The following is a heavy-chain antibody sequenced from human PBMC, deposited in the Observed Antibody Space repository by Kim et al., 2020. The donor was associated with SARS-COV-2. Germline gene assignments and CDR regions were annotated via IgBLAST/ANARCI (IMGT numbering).Heavy chain of an antibody. CDR2: IYYSGST. Sequence: SETLSLTCTVSGGSISSSSYYWGWIRQPPGKGLEWIGSIYYSGSTYYNPSLQSRVTIFVDTSKNQFSLKLSSVTAADTAVYYCARQGGDYGDYFGRPTNQIWFDPWGQGTLVTVSS. J-gene: IGHJ5*02. CDR3: ARQGGDYGDYFGRPTNQIWFDP. D-gene: IGHD4-17*01. CDR1: GGSISSSSYY. V-gene: IGHV4-39*01.